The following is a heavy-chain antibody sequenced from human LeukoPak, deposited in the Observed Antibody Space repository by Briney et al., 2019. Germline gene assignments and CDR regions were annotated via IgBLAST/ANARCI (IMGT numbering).Heavy chain of an antibody. D-gene: IGHD4-11*01. CDR3: AKMWTVTTGFDY. J-gene: IGHJ4*02. CDR2: IYPGDSDT. Sequence: GESLKISCKGSGSRFSTYWIGWVRQMPGKGLEWMGIIYPGDSDTRYSPSFQGQVTISADKSISTAYLQWSSLKASDTAMYYCAKMWTVTTGFDYWGQGTLVTVSS. V-gene: IGHV5-51*01. CDR1: GSRFSTYW.